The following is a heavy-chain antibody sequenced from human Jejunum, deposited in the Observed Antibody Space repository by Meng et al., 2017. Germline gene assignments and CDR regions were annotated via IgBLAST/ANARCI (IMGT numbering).Heavy chain of an antibody. D-gene: IGHD2-8*01. Sequence: VPGLVQPAGTRSLPCVCSEASINRTNWLSWVRQPPGKCLEWIGKIDPSESTHYNPSLKGRVTISADRSKNQFSLRLTSVTAADTAIYYCARAYCTDVSCHDFFDSWGQGTLVTVSS. CDR3: ARAYCTDVSCHDFFDS. CDR1: EASINRTNW. CDR2: IDPSEST. J-gene: IGHJ4*02. V-gene: IGHV4-4*02.